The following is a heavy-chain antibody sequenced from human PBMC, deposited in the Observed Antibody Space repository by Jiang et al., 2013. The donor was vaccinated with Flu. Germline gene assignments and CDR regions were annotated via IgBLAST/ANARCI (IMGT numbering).Heavy chain of an antibody. Sequence: GQGLEWMGWISAYNGNTNYAQKLQGRVTMTTDTSTSTAYMELRGLRSDDTAVYYCARDLERLTAVAGYDAFDIWGQGTMVTVSS. CDR2: ISAYNGNT. J-gene: IGHJ3*02. V-gene: IGHV1-18*01. D-gene: IGHD6-19*01. CDR3: ARDLERLTAVAGYDAFDI.